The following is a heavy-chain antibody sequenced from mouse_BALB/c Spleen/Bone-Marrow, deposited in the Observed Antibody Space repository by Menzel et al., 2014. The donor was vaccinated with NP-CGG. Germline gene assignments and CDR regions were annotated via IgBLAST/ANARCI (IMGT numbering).Heavy chain of an antibody. CDR1: GFTFSSCG. CDR2: INNNGGST. Sequence: EVQLVESGGGLVQPGGSLKLSCVASGFTFSSCGMSWVRQTPDKRLELVATINNNGGSTYYPDSVKGQFTISRDNAKNPLSPQKSSQKSEHTAVFLCTGFCGVFFDVWRA. CDR3: TGFCGVFFDV. J-gene: IGHJ1*01. V-gene: IGHV5-6-3*01.